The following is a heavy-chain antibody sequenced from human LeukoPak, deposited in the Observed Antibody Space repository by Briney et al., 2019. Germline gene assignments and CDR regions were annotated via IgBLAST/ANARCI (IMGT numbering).Heavy chain of an antibody. CDR2: IANDGRDK. J-gene: IGHJ4*02. CDR1: GFTFSSHG. Sequence: GGSLRLSCAASGFTFSSHGMHWVRQAPGKGLEWVAVIANDGRDKKYADSVKGRFTISRDNSKNTLYLQMNSLRAEDTAVYYCAKDGRVAAAAYYFDYWGQGTLASVS. D-gene: IGHD6-13*01. V-gene: IGHV3-30*18. CDR3: AKDGRVAAAAYYFDY.